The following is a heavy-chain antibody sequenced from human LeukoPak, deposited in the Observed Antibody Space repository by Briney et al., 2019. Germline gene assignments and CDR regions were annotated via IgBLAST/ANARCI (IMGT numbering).Heavy chain of an antibody. CDR2: IYISGST. CDR1: GGFLSNYN. CDR3: ARTSGRSWFYYYIDV. V-gene: IGHV4-4*07. J-gene: IGHJ6*03. D-gene: IGHD2-15*01. Sequence: SETLSLTCRVSGGFLSNYNWNWIRQSAGKGLEWIGRIYISGSTDYNPSLKSRVTVSVDASKNEFSLRLNSVTAADSAVYYCARTSGRSWFYYYIDVWGKGTTVTVSS.